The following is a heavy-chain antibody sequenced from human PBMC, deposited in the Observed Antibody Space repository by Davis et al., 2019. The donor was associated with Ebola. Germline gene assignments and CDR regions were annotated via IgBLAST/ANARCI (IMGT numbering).Heavy chain of an antibody. D-gene: IGHD3-16*01. CDR1: GFTFSSQS. V-gene: IGHV4-59*08. J-gene: IGHJ5*02. CDR2: MFYAGST. CDR3: ARVYLGVGP. Sequence: GSLRLSCAASGFTFSSQSMNWIRQPPGKGLEWIGAMFYAGSTYHNPSLKSRVTISVDTSKNQFSLKLSSVTAADTAVYYCARVYLGVGPWGQGTLVTVSS.